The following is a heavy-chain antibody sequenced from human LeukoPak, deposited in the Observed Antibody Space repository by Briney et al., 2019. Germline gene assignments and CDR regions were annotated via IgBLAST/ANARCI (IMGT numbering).Heavy chain of an antibody. J-gene: IGHJ5*02. D-gene: IGHD4-17*01. CDR1: GFTFSSSE. CDR2: ISSSGSKI. V-gene: IGHV3-48*03. Sequence: GGSLRLSCAASGFTFSSSEMNWVRQAPGKGLEWVSYISSSGSKIYYADSVKGRFTISKDNAKNSLYLQMNSLRAEDTAVYYCARGPHTEYGYNWFDPWGQGTLVTVSS. CDR3: ARGPHTEYGYNWFDP.